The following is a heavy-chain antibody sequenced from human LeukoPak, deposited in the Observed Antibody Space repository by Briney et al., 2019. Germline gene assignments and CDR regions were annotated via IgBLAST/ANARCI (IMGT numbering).Heavy chain of an antibody. CDR3: VQGWRDN. D-gene: IGHD2-15*01. V-gene: IGHV3-7*01. CDR2: INQDSSEK. J-gene: IGHJ4*02. Sequence: PGGSLRLSCAASGFTFSNYWMSWVRQAPGKGLEWVANINQDSSEKYYVDSVKGRFTISRDNAKNSLYLQPNTLRPEDTAVYYCVQGWRDNWGQGTLVTVSS. CDR1: GFTFSNYW.